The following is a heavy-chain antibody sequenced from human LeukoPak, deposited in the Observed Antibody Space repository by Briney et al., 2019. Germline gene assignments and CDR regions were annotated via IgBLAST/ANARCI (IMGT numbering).Heavy chain of an antibody. J-gene: IGHJ4*01. CDR3: ARAGTQTRYSGSTGDFDY. CDR2: MNPNSGNT. D-gene: IGHD1-26*01. CDR1: GYTFTSYD. V-gene: IGHV1-8*03. Sequence: ASVKVSCKASGYTFTSYDIDWVRQATGQGLEWMGWMNPNSGNTGYAQKFQGRVTITRNTSISTAYMELSSLRSEDTAVYYCARAGTQTRYSGSTGDFDYWGQEPWSPSPQ.